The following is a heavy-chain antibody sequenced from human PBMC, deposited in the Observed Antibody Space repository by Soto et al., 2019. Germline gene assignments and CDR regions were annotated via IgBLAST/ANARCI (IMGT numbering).Heavy chain of an antibody. CDR1: GFTFSSYA. CDR2: ISGSGGST. Sequence: EVQLLESGGGLVQPGGSLRLSCAASGFTFSSYAMSWVRQAPGKGLEWVSAISGSGGSTYYADSVKGRFTISRDNSKNTLYLQMNSLRAEDTAVYYCAKTVYYDFWSGPSRFDYWDQGTLVTVSS. D-gene: IGHD3-3*01. CDR3: AKTVYYDFWSGPSRFDY. V-gene: IGHV3-23*01. J-gene: IGHJ4*02.